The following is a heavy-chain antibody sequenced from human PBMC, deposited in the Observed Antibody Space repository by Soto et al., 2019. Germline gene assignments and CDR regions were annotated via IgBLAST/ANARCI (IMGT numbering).Heavy chain of an antibody. CDR3: ARDRGFLEWSHQFDP. J-gene: IGHJ5*02. CDR1: GGTFNRNG. D-gene: IGHD3-3*01. V-gene: IGHV1-69*01. Sequence: QVQLVQSGAEVKKPGSSVKVSCKASGGTFNRNGITWVRQAPGQGLECMGGVIPALGTAKYAQKFQDRVKIPADETTSTAHMELSSLRYEDTAVYYCARDRGFLEWSHQFDPWGQGTLVTVSS. CDR2: VIPALGTA.